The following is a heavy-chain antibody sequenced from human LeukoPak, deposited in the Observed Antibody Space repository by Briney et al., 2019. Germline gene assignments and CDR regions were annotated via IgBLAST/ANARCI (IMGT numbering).Heavy chain of an antibody. D-gene: IGHD5/OR15-5a*01. J-gene: IGHJ4*02. CDR1: GFTFGSYA. Sequence: GGSLRLSCTASGFTFGSYAMTWVRRAPGKGLEWVSSIVGSGGNTYYADSVKGRFTISRDNSKSTLSLQMNSLRAEDTAVYYCGKDSRVSSVRVFDCWGQGILVTVSS. V-gene: IGHV3-23*01. CDR3: GKDSRVSSVRVFDC. CDR2: IVGSGGNT.